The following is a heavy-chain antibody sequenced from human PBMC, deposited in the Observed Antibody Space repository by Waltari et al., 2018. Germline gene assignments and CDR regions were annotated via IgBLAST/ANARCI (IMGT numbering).Heavy chain of an antibody. CDR1: GGSISSSSYY. V-gene: IGHV4-39*01. CDR2: IYYSGST. J-gene: IGHJ6*03. CDR3: ARKLLRADYYMDV. D-gene: IGHD3-10*01. Sequence: QLQLQESGPGLVKPSETLSLTCPVSGGSISSSSYYWGWIRQPPGKGLEWIGSIYYSGSTYYNPSLKSRVTISVDTSKNQFSLKLSSVTAADTAVYYCARKLLRADYYMDVWGKGTTVTVSS.